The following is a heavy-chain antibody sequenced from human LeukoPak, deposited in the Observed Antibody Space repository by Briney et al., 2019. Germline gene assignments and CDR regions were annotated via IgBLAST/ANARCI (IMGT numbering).Heavy chain of an antibody. J-gene: IGHJ5*02. D-gene: IGHD2-15*01. Sequence: GGSLRLSCAASGFTFSDYYMTWIRQAPGRGLDWISYINGSSSDTKYADSVKGRFTISRDNAKNSVYLLMNSLRAEDTAVYYCARRGTTYCTVDSCHPNWFDPWGQGTLVTVSS. V-gene: IGHV3-11*03. CDR2: INGSSSDT. CDR3: ARRGTTYCTVDSCHPNWFDP. CDR1: GFTFSDYY.